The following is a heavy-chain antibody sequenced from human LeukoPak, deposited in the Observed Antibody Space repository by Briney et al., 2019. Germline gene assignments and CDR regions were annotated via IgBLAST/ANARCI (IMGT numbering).Heavy chain of an antibody. CDR1: GGSISSYY. D-gene: IGHD3-22*01. V-gene: IGHV4-59*01. CDR3: ARGVGSGYTDY. Sequence: SETLSLTCTVSGGSISSYYWSWIRQPPGKGLEWIGFISYSGNTNYNPSLKSRVTISLDTSKNQFSLKLISVTAADTAVYYCARGVGSGYTDYWGQGALVTVSS. CDR2: ISYSGNT. J-gene: IGHJ4*02.